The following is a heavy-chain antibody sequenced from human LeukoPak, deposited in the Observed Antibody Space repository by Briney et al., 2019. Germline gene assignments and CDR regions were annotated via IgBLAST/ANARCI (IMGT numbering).Heavy chain of an antibody. J-gene: IGHJ3*02. CDR2: ISGSGGST. CDR3: AKDSGIVGATDAFDI. V-gene: IGHV3-23*01. CDR1: GFTFSSYA. Sequence: GGSLRLSCAASGFTFSSYAMSWLRQAPGKGLEGVSAISGSGGSTYYADSVKGRFTISRDNSKNTLYLQMNSLRAEDTAVYYCAKDSGIVGATDAFDIWGQGTMVTVSS. D-gene: IGHD1-26*01.